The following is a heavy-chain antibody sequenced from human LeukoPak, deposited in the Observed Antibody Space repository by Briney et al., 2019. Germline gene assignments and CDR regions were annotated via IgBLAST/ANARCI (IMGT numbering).Heavy chain of an antibody. J-gene: IGHJ4*02. CDR1: GYTFTSYG. V-gene: IGHV1-18*04. D-gene: IGHD6-19*01. CDR2: ISAYNGNT. CDR3: ARGEEAVAGTGDFDY. Sequence: ASVKVSRKASGYTFTSYGISWVRQAPGQGLEWMGWISAYNGNTNYAQKLQGRVTMTTDTSTSTAYMELRSLRSDDTAVYYCARGEEAVAGTGDFDYWGQGTLVTVSS.